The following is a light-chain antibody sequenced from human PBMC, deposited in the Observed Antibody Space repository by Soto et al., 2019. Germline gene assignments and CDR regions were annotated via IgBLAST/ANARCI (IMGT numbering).Light chain of an antibody. CDR1: QSISSW. CDR3: QQYNSCPIT. V-gene: IGKV1-5*01. Sequence: DIQMTQTPSTLSASVVDRVTITCRASQSISSWLAWYQQKPGKAPKRLIYDASNLESGVPSRFSGSGSGTEFTLTISSLQPDDFATYYCQQYNSCPITFGQGTRVE. J-gene: IGKJ5*01. CDR2: DAS.